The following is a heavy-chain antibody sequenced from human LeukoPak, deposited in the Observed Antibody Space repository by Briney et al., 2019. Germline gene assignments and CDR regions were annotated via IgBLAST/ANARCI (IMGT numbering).Heavy chain of an antibody. CDR2: IDWEDDK. Sequence: ESGPTLVNPTQTLTLTCTFSGFSLSTTAMRVSWIRQPPGKALEWLARIDWEDDKFYSTSLKTRLTISKDTSKNQVVLTMTNMDPVDTATYYCARETYGGYFDYWGQGTLVTASS. V-gene: IGHV2-70*04. J-gene: IGHJ4*02. CDR3: ARETYGGYFDY. D-gene: IGHD4-23*01. CDR1: GFSLSTTAMR.